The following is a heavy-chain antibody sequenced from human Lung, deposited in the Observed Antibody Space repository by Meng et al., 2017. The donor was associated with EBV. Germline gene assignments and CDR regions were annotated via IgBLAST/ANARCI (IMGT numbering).Heavy chain of an antibody. D-gene: IGHD1-26*01. V-gene: IGHV4-34*01. Sequence: HQGCDVLLKLSETRSLTGAVYGGSFSGYYWSWIRQPPGKGLEWIGEIDHSGSTNYNPSIKSRVSISEDTSKIQFSLRLTSVTAADTSVDYCALYSGNHQFDYWGQGTLVTVSS. J-gene: IGHJ4*02. CDR3: ALYSGNHQFDY. CDR1: GGSFSGYY. CDR2: IDHSGST.